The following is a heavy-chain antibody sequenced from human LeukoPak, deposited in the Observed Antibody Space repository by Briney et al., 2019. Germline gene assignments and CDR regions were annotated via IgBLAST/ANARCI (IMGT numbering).Heavy chain of an antibody. CDR3: AAATYYDFWSGHPNFDS. Sequence: ASVKVSCKASGFTFTSSAVQWVRQARGQRLEWIGWIVVGSGNTNYAQKFQERVTITRDMSTSTAYMELSSLRSEDTAVYYCAAATYYDFWSGHPNFDSWGQGTLVTVSS. J-gene: IGHJ4*02. D-gene: IGHD3-3*01. CDR1: GFTFTSSA. CDR2: IVVGSGNT. V-gene: IGHV1-58*01.